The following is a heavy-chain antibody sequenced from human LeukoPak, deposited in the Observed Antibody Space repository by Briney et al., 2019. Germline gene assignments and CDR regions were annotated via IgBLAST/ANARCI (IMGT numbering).Heavy chain of an antibody. CDR3: ARYVWGSYPTFEDY. CDR1: GGSISSGDYY. D-gene: IGHD3-16*02. Sequence: SETLSLTCTVSGGSISSGDYYWSWLRQPPGTGLEWIGYIYYSGSTYYNPSLKSRVTISVDTSKNQFSLKLSSVTAADTAVYYCARYVWGSYPTFEDYWGQGTLVTGSS. V-gene: IGHV4-30-4*02. J-gene: IGHJ4*02. CDR2: IYYSGST.